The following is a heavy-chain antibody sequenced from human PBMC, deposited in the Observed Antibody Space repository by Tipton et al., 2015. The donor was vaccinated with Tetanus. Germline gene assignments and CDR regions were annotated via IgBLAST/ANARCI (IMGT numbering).Heavy chain of an antibody. V-gene: IGHV3-30-3*01. Sequence: SLRLSCAASGFTFTRYAMHWVRQAPGKGLEWVAVITFDGNTKYYADSVKGRFTLSRDNSKNTLYLQMDSLEVDDTAVYCCAREDGGPTLDYFDSWDQGTLVTVSS. J-gene: IGHJ4*02. D-gene: IGHD3-16*01. CDR3: AREDGGPTLDYFDS. CDR2: ITFDGNTK. CDR1: GFTFTRYA.